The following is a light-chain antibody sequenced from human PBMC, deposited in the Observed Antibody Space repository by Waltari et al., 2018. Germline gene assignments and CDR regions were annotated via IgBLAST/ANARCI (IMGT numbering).Light chain of an antibody. J-gene: IGKJ1*01. Sequence: DIVMTQSPDSLAGALGERGTTHRTSIQSVLYTDNNKNYLTWYQQKPGQSPQLLIYWASTRESGVPDRFIGSGSGTDFTLTISSLQAEDVAVYYCHQHYTTPWTFGQGTQVEL. V-gene: IGKV4-1*01. CDR3: HQHYTTPWT. CDR2: WAS. CDR1: QSVLYTDNNKNY.